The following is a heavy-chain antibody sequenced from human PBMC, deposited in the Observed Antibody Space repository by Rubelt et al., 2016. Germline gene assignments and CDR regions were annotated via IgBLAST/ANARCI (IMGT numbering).Heavy chain of an antibody. CDR1: GGSISSSSYY. D-gene: IGHD3-10*01. V-gene: IGHV4-39*07. CDR2: IYYSGST. J-gene: IGHJ6*02. CDR3: ARGNGGWFGRDYGMDV. Sequence: QLQLQESGPGLVKPSETLSLTCTVSGGSISSSSYYWGWIRQPPGKGLEWIGSIYYSGSTYYNPSLKSRVTISVDTSRTQFALKLSSVTAADTAVYYCARGNGGWFGRDYGMDVWGQGTTVAVS.